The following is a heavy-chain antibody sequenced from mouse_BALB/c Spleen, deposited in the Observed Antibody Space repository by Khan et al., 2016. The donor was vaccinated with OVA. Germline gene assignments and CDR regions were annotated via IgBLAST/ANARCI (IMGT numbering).Heavy chain of an antibody. Sequence: QIQLVQSGPELKKPGETVKISCKASGYNFTNYGMNWVKQAPGKGLKWMGWINTYTGEPTYADDFKGRFAFSMETSARTASLRITNFKSEDTATYFCARMTPYWYFDDWGPGTTVTVSS. V-gene: IGHV9-3-1*01. J-gene: IGHJ1*01. CDR1: GYNFTNYG. CDR2: INTYTGEP. CDR3: ARMTPYWYFDD.